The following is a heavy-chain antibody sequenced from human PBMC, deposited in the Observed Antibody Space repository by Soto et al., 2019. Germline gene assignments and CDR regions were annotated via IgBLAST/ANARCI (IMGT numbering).Heavy chain of an antibody. D-gene: IGHD6-19*01. Sequence: QVQLEQSGAEVKKPGASMKVSCQASGYTFTSYYIHWVRQAPGQGLEWMGVSHVGPDTTMYAQKFQGRVTMTRDTYTSTVDMELSSLISEDTAVYFCARESSGTQYFDYWGQGTLVTVSS. J-gene: IGHJ4*02. CDR1: GYTFTSYY. CDR2: SHVGPDTT. V-gene: IGHV1-46*01. CDR3: ARESSGTQYFDY.